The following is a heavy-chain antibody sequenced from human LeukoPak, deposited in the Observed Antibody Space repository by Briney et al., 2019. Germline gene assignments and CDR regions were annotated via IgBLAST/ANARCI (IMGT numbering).Heavy chain of an antibody. CDR2: IYTSGST. Sequence: SETLSLTCTVSGGSISSNYWSWIRQPAGKGLERIGRIYTSGSTNYNPSLKRRVTMSVDTSKNQFSLKLSSVTAADTAVYYCAREVRAYSSSWYVFDYWGQGTLVTVSS. D-gene: IGHD6-13*01. J-gene: IGHJ4*02. CDR3: AREVRAYSSSWYVFDY. V-gene: IGHV4-4*07. CDR1: GGSISSNY.